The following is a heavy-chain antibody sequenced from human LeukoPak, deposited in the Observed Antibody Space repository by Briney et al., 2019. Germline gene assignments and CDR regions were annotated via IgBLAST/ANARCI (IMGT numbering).Heavy chain of an antibody. Sequence: SETLSLTCAVYGGSFSSYYWSWIRQPPGRGLEWIGDIDHGGITNCNPSLKSRVTISVDTSKNQFSLTLRSVTAADAAVYYCAGLQGHSYYYMDVWGRGTTVTVSS. CDR1: GGSFSSYY. CDR2: IDHGGIT. CDR3: AGLQGHSYYYMDV. V-gene: IGHV4-34*01. J-gene: IGHJ6*03.